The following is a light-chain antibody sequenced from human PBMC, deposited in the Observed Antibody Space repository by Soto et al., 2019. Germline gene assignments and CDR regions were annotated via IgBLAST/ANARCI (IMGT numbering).Light chain of an antibody. J-gene: IGLJ3*02. V-gene: IGLV2-14*01. Sequence: QSALTQPASLSESPGQSITISCIGTSSDVGGYDFVSWYQQHPGKAPKLMIYDVNERPSGVSNRFSGSKSDNTASLTISGLQAEDEADYYCSSYSSTSTLWVFGGGTKVTVL. CDR3: SSYSSTSTLWV. CDR2: DVN. CDR1: SSDVGGYDF.